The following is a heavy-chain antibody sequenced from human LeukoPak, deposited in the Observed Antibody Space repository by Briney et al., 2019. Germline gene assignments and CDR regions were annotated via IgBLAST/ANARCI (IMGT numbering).Heavy chain of an antibody. CDR3: ATPEYDSSGYFFYY. CDR1: GGALTELS. CDR2: RDPENGET. Sequence: ASVKVSCKVSGGALTELSVHWVRQTAEKGLEWMGGRDPENGETLYAQKFQGRVTMTEDTSTDTAYMELSSLRSEDTAIFFCATPEYDSSGYFFYYWGQGTLVTVSS. D-gene: IGHD3-22*01. J-gene: IGHJ4*02. V-gene: IGHV1-24*01.